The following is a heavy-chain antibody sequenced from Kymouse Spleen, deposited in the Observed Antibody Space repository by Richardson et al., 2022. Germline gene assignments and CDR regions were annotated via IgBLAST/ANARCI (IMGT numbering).Heavy chain of an antibody. CDR2: ISAYNGNT. J-gene: IGHJ6*02. D-gene: IGHD1-26*01. Sequence: QVQLVQSGAEVKKPGASVKVSCKASGYTFTSYGISWVRQAPGQGLEWMGWISAYNGNTNYAQKLQGRVTMTTDTSTSTAYMELRSLRSDDTAVYYCAREDSGSYYYYYYGMDVWGQGTTVTVSS. CDR1: GYTFTSYG. V-gene: IGHV1-18*01. CDR3: AREDSGSYYYYYYGMDV.